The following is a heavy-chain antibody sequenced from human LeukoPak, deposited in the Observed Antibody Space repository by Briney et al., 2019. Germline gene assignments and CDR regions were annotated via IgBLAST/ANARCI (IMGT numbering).Heavy chain of an antibody. D-gene: IGHD2-8*02. Sequence: ASVKVSCKASGYTFTAYYIHWVRQAPGQGLEWMGWIDTNTGATKYAQKFQGRVTITRDTSTGTVYMELSSLISGDTALYYCASEAFCAGGSCNVQRVASWGPGTLVTVPS. V-gene: IGHV1-2*02. J-gene: IGHJ4*02. CDR2: IDTNTGAT. CDR3: ASEAFCAGGSCNVQRVAS. CDR1: GYTFTAYY.